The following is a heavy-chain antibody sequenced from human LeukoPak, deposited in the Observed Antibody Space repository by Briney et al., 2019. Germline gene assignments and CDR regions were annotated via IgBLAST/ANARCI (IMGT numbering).Heavy chain of an antibody. V-gene: IGHV4-39*07. J-gene: IGHJ4*02. CDR3: ARGSARYSSSRTTFDY. D-gene: IGHD6-13*01. Sequence: PSETLSLTCTVSGGSISSSSYYWGWIRQPPGKGLEWIGSIYYSGSTYYNPSLKSRVTISVDTSKNQFSLKLSSVTAADTAVYYCARGSARYSSSRTTFDYWGQGTLVTVSS. CDR2: IYYSGST. CDR1: GGSISSSSYY.